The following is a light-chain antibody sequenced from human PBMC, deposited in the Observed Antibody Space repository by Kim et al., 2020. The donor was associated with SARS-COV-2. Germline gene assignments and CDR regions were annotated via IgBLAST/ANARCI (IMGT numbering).Light chain of an antibody. CDR3: QQYSSYLPRT. J-gene: IGKJ1*01. Sequence: SVGDKVTITCRASKTISTWLAWYQQKPGKAPKVLIYRGSNLESGVPSRFSCSVSGTEFTLTISSLQPDDFATYYCQQYSSYLPRTFGQGTKVDIK. V-gene: IGKV1-5*03. CDR1: KTISTW. CDR2: RGS.